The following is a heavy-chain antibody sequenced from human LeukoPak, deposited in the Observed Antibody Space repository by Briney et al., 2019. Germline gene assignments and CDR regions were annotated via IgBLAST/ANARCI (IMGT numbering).Heavy chain of an antibody. V-gene: IGHV3-9*01. J-gene: IGHJ4*02. CDR2: ISWNSGSI. CDR3: AKDTGTGYFDY. Sequence: GGSLRLSCAASGSTFDDYAMHWVRQAPGKGLEWVSGISWNSGSIGYADSVKGRFTISRDNAKNSLYLQMNSLRAEDTALYYCAKDTGTGYFDYWGQGTLVTVSS. D-gene: IGHD7-27*01. CDR1: GSTFDDYA.